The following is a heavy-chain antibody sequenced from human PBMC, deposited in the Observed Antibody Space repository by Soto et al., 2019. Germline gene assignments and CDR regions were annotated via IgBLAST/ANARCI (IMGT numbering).Heavy chain of an antibody. CDR3: ARETRLPYYGMDV. V-gene: IGHV4-31*03. Sequence: SETLSLTCTVSGGSISSGGYYWSWIRQHPGKGLEWIGYIYYSGSTYYNPSLKSRVTISVDTSKNQFSLKLSSVTAADTAVYYCARETRLPYYGMDVWGQGTTVTVS. CDR1: GGSISSGGYY. J-gene: IGHJ6*02. CDR2: IYYSGST. D-gene: IGHD4-17*01.